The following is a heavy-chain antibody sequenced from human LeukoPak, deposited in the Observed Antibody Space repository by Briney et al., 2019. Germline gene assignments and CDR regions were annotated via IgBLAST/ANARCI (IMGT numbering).Heavy chain of an antibody. V-gene: IGHV1-46*01. J-gene: IGHJ5*02. D-gene: IGHD1-26*01. Sequence: ASVKVSCKASGYTFSAYGITWVRQAPGQGLEWMGLINPTGGSTGYAQKFQGRVTMTRDMSTSTDYMELSSLRSEDTAIYYCARDNSVGDNAWWFDPWGQGTLVTVSS. CDR1: GYTFSAYG. CDR3: ARDNSVGDNAWWFDP. CDR2: INPTGGST.